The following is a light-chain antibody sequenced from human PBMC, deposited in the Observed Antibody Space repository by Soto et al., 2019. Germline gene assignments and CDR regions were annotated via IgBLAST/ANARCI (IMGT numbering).Light chain of an antibody. J-gene: IGLJ1*01. Sequence: QSVLTQPPSASGTPGQRVPTFCSGSSSKIGRNTVNWYQQPPGTAPKLLTYNNNQRPSGVPDRFSGSKSGTSASLAISGPQSEDEADYYCAAWDDSLNGLVFGTGTKLTVL. CDR3: AAWDDSLNGLV. V-gene: IGLV1-44*01. CDR1: SSKIGRNT. CDR2: NNN.